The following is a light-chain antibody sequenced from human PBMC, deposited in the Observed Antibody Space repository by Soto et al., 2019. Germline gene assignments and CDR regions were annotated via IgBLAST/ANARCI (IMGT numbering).Light chain of an antibody. V-gene: IGKV3-20*01. CDR2: AAS. J-gene: IGKJ2*01. CDR1: QSISSSY. CDR3: QQYGSSSYT. Sequence: EIVLTQSPGTLSLSPGERATLSCRASQSISSSYLAWYQQKPGQAPRLLIYAASSRATGIPDRFSGSGSGTDFPLTIRRPEPEAFAVYYCQQYGSSSYTFGQGTQLEIK.